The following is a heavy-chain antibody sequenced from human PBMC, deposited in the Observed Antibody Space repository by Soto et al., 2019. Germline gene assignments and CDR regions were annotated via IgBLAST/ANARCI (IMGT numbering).Heavy chain of an antibody. Sequence: PSETLSLTCTVSGASIRSYYWSWIRQPPGKGLEWIGYIYHSGYTKYKPSLKSRVTISVDTSKNQFSLKLSSVTAADTAVYYCARTIENYDSSGYDYFDYWGQGTLVTVSS. CDR3: ARTIENYDSSGYDYFDY. D-gene: IGHD3-22*01. J-gene: IGHJ4*02. CDR2: IYHSGYT. V-gene: IGHV4-59*01. CDR1: GASIRSYY.